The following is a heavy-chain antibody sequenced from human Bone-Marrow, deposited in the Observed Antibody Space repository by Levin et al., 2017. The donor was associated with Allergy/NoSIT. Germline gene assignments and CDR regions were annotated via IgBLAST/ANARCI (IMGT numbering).Heavy chain of an antibody. D-gene: IGHD3-16*01. J-gene: IGHJ4*02. CDR1: GFALSGNS. Sequence: GESLKISCAASGFALSGNSMHWVRQAPGKGLEFVSSISSDSSYTDYPDSVRGRFTISRDNAKNSVYLQMNSLRAEDTAVYFCARGRLAAAHFDFWGQGTLVNVSS. V-gene: IGHV3-21*01. CDR2: ISSDSSYT. CDR3: ARGRLAAAHFDF.